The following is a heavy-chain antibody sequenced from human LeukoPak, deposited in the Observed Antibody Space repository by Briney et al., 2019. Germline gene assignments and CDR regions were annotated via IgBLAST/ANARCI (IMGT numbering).Heavy chain of an antibody. J-gene: IGHJ6*02. CDR3: ARERCIGTSCSRGMDV. CDR1: GFTFNNDA. V-gene: IGHV3-23*01. Sequence: GGSLRLSCTSSGFTFNNDAMAWVRQAPGKGLDWVSSITASGDGTYYADSVKGRFTISGDNSKNTLYLQMNSLRAEDTAIFFCARERCIGTSCSRGMDVWGQGTTVTVSS. CDR2: ITASGDGT. D-gene: IGHD2-2*01.